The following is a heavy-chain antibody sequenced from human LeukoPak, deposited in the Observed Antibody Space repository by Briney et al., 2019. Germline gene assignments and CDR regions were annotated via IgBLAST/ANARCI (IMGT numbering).Heavy chain of an antibody. CDR3: ATSSGNNPFDY. V-gene: IGHV5-10-1*01. CDR1: AYRFTTFW. J-gene: IGHJ4*02. Sequence: GESLKISCKASAYRFTTFWISWARQMPGEGLEWMGRITPSDSYTNYSPSFRGHVTISADKSSTTAYLQWSSLRASDTAMYYCATSSGNNPFDYWGQGTLVTVSS. CDR2: ITPSDSYT. D-gene: IGHD1-14*01.